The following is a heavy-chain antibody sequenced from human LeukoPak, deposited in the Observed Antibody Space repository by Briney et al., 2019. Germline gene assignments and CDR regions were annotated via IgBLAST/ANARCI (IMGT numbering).Heavy chain of an antibody. CDR1: GFTFSNFA. CDR2: ITESGGST. V-gene: IGHV3-23*01. CDR3: AKSYGGYSYGYDY. D-gene: IGHD5-18*01. Sequence: GGSLRLSCAASGFTFSNFAMTWVRQAPGKGLEWVSSITESGGSTFYADSVRGRFTISRDNSKNTLYLQMNSLRAEDTAVYYCAKSYGGYSYGYDYWGQGTLVTVSS. J-gene: IGHJ4*02.